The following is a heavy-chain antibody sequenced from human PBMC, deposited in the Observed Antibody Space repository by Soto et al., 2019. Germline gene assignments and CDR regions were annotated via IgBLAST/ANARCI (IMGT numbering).Heavy chain of an antibody. Sequence: ASVKVSCKASGYTFTGYYMHWVRQAPGQGLEWMGWINPNSGGTNYAQKFQGRVTMTRDTSISTAYMELSRLRSDDTAVYYCARDEGYSGSYLLDYWGQGTLVTVSS. V-gene: IGHV1-2*02. J-gene: IGHJ4*02. CDR2: INPNSGGT. CDR1: GYTFTGYY. D-gene: IGHD1-26*01. CDR3: ARDEGYSGSYLLDY.